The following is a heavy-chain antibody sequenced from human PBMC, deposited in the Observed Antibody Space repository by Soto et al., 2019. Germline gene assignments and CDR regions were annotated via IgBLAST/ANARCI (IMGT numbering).Heavy chain of an antibody. V-gene: IGHV1-18*01. CDR2: ISAHTGSS. CDR3: ARAFFYQGSDSRGYSFDAFDF. CDR1: GYTFTSSG. Sequence: GASVKVSCKASGYTFTSSGISWVRQAPGQGLEWMGWISAHTGSSEYAQRFQGRVTMTTDRSTSTAYMELRSLRSDDTAVYSCARAFFYQGSDSRGYSFDAFDFWGPGTLVTVSS. D-gene: IGHD3-22*01. J-gene: IGHJ3*01.